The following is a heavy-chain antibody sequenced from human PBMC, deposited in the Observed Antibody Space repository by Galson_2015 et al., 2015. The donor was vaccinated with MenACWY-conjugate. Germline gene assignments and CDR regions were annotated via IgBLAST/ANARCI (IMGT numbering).Heavy chain of an antibody. CDR1: GFTFSSYS. Sequence: SLRLSCAASGFTFSSYSMNWGRQAPGKGLEWVSYISSSSRTIYYPDSVKGRFTISRDNAKNSLYLQMNSLRAEDTAVYYCARGGRTYYDSSGSQKDFDYWGQGTLVTVSS. D-gene: IGHD3-22*01. V-gene: IGHV3-48*04. J-gene: IGHJ4*02. CDR3: ARGGRTYYDSSGSQKDFDY. CDR2: ISSSSRTI.